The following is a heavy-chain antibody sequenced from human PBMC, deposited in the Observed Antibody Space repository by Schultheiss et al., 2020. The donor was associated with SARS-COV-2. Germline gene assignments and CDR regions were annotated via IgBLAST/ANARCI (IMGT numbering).Heavy chain of an antibody. V-gene: IGHV4-34*01. D-gene: IGHD3-3*01. Sequence: SETLSLTCAVYGGSFSGYYWSWIRQPPGKGLEWIGEINHSGITNYNPSLKSRVTISVDTSRNQFSLKLTSVTAADTAVYYCARGDTIFVYWGQGALVTVSS. CDR1: GGSFSGYY. J-gene: IGHJ4*02. CDR2: INHSGIT. CDR3: ARGDTIFVY.